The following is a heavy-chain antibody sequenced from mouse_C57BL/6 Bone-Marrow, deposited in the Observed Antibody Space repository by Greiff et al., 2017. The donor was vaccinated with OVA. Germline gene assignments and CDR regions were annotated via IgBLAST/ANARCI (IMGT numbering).Heavy chain of an antibody. D-gene: IGHD1-1*01. J-gene: IGHJ3*01. Sequence: QVQLQQPGAELVRPGTSVKLSCKASGYTFTSYWMHWVKQRPGQGLEWIGVIDPSDSYTNYNQKFKGKATLTVDPSSSTAYMQLSSLTSEDSAVYYCARASYYGSRSFAYWGQGTLVTVSA. CDR2: IDPSDSYT. CDR3: ARASYYGSRSFAY. CDR1: GYTFTSYW. V-gene: IGHV1-59*01.